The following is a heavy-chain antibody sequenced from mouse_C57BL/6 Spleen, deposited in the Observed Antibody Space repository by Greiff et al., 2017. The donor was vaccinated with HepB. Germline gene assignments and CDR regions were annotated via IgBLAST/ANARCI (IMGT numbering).Heavy chain of an antibody. CDR2: INYDGSST. CDR1: GFTFSDYY. J-gene: IGHJ1*03. Sequence: DVQLVESEGGLVQPGSSMKLSCTASGFTFSDYYMAWVRQVPEKGLEWVANINYDGSSTYYLDSLKSRFIISRDNAKNILYLQMSSLKSEDTATYYCARDPYYDGGRYWYFDVWGTGTTVTVSS. CDR3: ARDPYYDGGRYWYFDV. V-gene: IGHV5-16*01. D-gene: IGHD1-1*01.